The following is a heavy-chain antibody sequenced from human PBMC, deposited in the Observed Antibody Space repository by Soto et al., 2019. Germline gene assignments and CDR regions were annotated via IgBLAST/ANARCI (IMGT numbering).Heavy chain of an antibody. CDR1: GGSVSSGDYF. CDR2: VSHIGST. Sequence: PSETLSLTCTVSGGSVSSGDYFWTWIRQSPGKGLEWIGYVSHIGSTYYNPSLKSRAKVSLDTSKNQFSLKLTSVTAADTAVFYCAREGDTDTYSYDSALAVWGQGTTVTV. CDR3: AREGDTDTYSYDSALAV. V-gene: IGHV4-30-4*08. J-gene: IGHJ6*02.